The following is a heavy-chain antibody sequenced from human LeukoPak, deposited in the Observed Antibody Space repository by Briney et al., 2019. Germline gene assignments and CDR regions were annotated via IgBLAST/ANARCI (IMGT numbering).Heavy chain of an antibody. Sequence: GGSLRLSCAASGFTFSSYAMSWVRQAPGKGLDWVSVMYVGGRTFYADSVQGRFTISRDNCKNTLYIQMNSLRVEDTAVNYCARESHLGKYFDLWGRGTQVTVSS. CDR2: MYVGGRT. J-gene: IGHJ2*01. CDR3: ARESHLGKYFDL. V-gene: IGHV3-23*03. CDR1: GFTFSSYA. D-gene: IGHD3-16*01.